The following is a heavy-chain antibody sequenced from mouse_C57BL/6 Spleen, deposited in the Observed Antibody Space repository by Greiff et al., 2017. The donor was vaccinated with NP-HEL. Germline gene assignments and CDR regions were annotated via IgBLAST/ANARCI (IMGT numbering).Heavy chain of an antibody. V-gene: IGHV1-42*01. Sequence: EVKLLESGPELVKPGASVQISCKASGYSFPGYYMNWVKQSPEKSLEWIGEINPSTGGTTYNQKFKAKATLTVDKSSSTAYMQLKSLTSEDSAVYYCARRSQLIYDWYFDVWGTGTTVTVSS. CDR1: GYSFPGYY. D-gene: IGHD4-1*02. CDR3: ARRSQLIYDWYFDV. J-gene: IGHJ1*03. CDR2: INPSTGGT.